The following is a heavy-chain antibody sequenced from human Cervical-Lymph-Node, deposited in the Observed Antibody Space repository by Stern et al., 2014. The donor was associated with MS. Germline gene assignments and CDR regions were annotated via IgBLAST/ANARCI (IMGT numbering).Heavy chain of an antibody. Sequence: QVQLVQSGAEVKKPGSSVNVSCKASGGTFISSYAITWMRQAPGQGLEWMGRIITILGLPNYAQKFQGRLTITADTSTSTVYMYLTSLRSEDTAVYYCARGIVSNRAAATQHNLFDPWGQGTLVTVSS. V-gene: IGHV1-69*09. D-gene: IGHD2-15*01. CDR3: ARGIVSNRAAATQHNLFDP. J-gene: IGHJ5*02. CDR1: GGTFISSYA. CDR2: IITILGLP.